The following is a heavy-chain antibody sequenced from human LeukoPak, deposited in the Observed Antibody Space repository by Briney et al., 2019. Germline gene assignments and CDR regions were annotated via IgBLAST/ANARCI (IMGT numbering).Heavy chain of an antibody. CDR3: ARGGRRYFDYFDY. CDR1: GYTFTSYA. V-gene: IGHV1-3*01. J-gene: IGHJ4*02. Sequence: GAAVKVSCSASGYTFTSYAMHLGRQAPGQRLGWMGWTNAGNGNTKYSQNFEGRVTITRDTSASTAYIELSSLRYEDTAVYYCARGGRRYFDYFDYWGQGTLVTVSS. D-gene: IGHD3-9*01. CDR2: TNAGNGNT.